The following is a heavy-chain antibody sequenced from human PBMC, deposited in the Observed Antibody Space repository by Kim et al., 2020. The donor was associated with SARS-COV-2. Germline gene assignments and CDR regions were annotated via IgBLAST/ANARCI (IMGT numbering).Heavy chain of an antibody. CDR1: GYTFTSYG. V-gene: IGHV1-18*04. CDR2: ISAYNGNT. Sequence: ASVKVSCKASGYTFTSYGISWVRQAPGQGLEWMGWISAYNGNTNYAQKLQGRVTMPTDTSTSTAYMELRRLRSDDTAVYYCARTLSKPVRVSGSYLKYGMDVWGQGATVTVSS. D-gene: IGHD3-10*01. CDR3: ARTLSKPVRVSGSYLKYGMDV. J-gene: IGHJ6*02.